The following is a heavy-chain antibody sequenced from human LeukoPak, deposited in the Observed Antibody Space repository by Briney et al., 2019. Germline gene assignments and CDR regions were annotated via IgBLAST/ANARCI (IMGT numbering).Heavy chain of an antibody. CDR1: GFSFDDYA. Sequence: GGSLRLSCAASGFSFDDYAMHWVRQAPGKGLEWVSGISWNSGSIAYADSVKGRFTISRDNAKNSLYLQVNSLRAEDTALYYCAKDLSSGWYSRYYFDYWGQGTLVTVSS. J-gene: IGHJ4*02. D-gene: IGHD6-19*01. V-gene: IGHV3-9*01. CDR3: AKDLSSGWYSRYYFDY. CDR2: ISWNSGSI.